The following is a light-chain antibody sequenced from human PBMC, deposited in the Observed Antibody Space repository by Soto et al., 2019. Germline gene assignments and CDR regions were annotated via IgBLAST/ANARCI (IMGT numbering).Light chain of an antibody. CDR1: SSDVGGYNY. CDR2: DVS. CDR3: SSYTSSSTLPYV. Sequence: QSALTKPASVSGSPGQSITISCTGTSSDVGGYNYVSWYQQHPGKAPKLMIYDVSNRPSGVSNRFSGSKSGNTASLTISGLQAEDEADYYCSSYTSSSTLPYVFGTGTKVNVL. V-gene: IGLV2-14*01. J-gene: IGLJ1*01.